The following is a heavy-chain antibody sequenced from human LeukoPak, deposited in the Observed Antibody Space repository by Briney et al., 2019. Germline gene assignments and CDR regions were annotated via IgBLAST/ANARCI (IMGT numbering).Heavy chain of an antibody. Sequence: PSETLSLTCTVYGGSISGYNWNWIRQPAGKGLEWIGRISTGGNTAYNPSLKSRIALSLDTTKNQLSLNLTSVTAADTAMYYCARSLAGSTYFDYWGQGTLVTVSS. J-gene: IGHJ4*02. CDR1: GGSISGYN. V-gene: IGHV4-4*07. CDR3: ARSLAGSTYFDY. CDR2: ISTGGNT. D-gene: IGHD2-2*01.